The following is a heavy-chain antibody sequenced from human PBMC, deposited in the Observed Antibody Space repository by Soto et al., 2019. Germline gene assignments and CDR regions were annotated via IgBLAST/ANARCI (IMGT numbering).Heavy chain of an antibody. CDR3: ARGDREMATIHWFDP. CDR1: GGTFSSYA. V-gene: IGHV1-69*13. D-gene: IGHD1-26*01. Sequence: WASVKVSCKASGGTFSSYAISWVRQAPGQGLEWMGGIIPIFGTANYAQKFQGRVTITADESTSTAYMELSSLRSEDTAVYYCARGDREMATIHWFDPWGQGTLVTVSS. J-gene: IGHJ5*02. CDR2: IIPIFGTA.